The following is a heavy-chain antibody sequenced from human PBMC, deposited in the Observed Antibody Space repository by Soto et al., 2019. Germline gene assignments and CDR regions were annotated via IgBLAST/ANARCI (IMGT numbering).Heavy chain of an antibody. Sequence: EVQLMQSGGGVVQPGGSLRLSCAVTGRTVSSNYMTWIRQTPGKRLEWVSLLYPGGKTYYADSVKGRFTISRDNSKNTLYLQLNNLRTEDTALYYCVRVDDYDTLTAYTTGYFDFWGQGTLVTVSS. J-gene: IGHJ4*02. CDR3: VRVDDYDTLTAYTTGYFDF. CDR2: LYPGGKT. CDR1: GRTVSSNY. V-gene: IGHV3-66*01. D-gene: IGHD3-9*01.